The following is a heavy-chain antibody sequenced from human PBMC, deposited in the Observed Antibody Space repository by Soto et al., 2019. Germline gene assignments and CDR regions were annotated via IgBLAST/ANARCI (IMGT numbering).Heavy chain of an antibody. Sequence: ASVKVSCKASGYTFTGYYMHWVRQAPGQGLEWMGWINPNSGGTNYAQKFQGWVTMTRDTSISTAYMELSRLRSDDTAVYYCARDLGQPDRHYYGMDVWGQGTAVTVSS. CDR2: INPNSGGT. J-gene: IGHJ6*02. CDR1: GYTFTGYY. CDR3: ARDLGQPDRHYYGMDV. V-gene: IGHV1-2*04. D-gene: IGHD2-15*01.